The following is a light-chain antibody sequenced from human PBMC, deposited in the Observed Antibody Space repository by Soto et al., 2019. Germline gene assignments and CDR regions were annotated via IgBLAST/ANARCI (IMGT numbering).Light chain of an antibody. J-gene: IGKJ4*01. CDR1: QSVDSN. CDR3: QQYDNWPLT. Sequence: EIVMTQSAATLSVSPGGRATLSCRASQSVDSNLAWYQQKPGQAPRLLIFGASTRATGIPARFSGSGSGTDFTLTISSLQSEDFGVYFCQQYDNWPLTFGGGTKVDIK. V-gene: IGKV3D-15*01. CDR2: GAS.